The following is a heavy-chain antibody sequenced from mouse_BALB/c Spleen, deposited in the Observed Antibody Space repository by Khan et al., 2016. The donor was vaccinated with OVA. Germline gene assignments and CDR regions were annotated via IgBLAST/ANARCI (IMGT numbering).Heavy chain of an antibody. CDR2: MIYSGNT. D-gene: IGHD2-14*01. CDR1: GDSITSGY. CDR3: ARSTYRYAFAY. V-gene: IGHV3-8*02. Sequence: EVQLQESGPSLVKPSQTLSLTCSVTGDSITSGYWSWIRKFPGNKLEYMGYMIYSGNTYYNPSLKSRISITRHTSKTQYYLQLNSVTTEDTATSYCARSTYRYAFAYWGQGTLVTVSA. J-gene: IGHJ3*01.